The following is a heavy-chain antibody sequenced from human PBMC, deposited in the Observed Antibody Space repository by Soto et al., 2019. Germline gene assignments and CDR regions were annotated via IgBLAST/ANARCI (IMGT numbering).Heavy chain of an antibody. CDR2: ISGSGGST. V-gene: IGHV3-23*01. CDR1: GFTFSNAW. CDR3: AKDFLPAANLGFDY. Sequence: GSLRLSCAASGFTFSNAWMSWVRQAPGKGLEWVSAISGSGGSTYYADSVKGRFTISRDNSKNTLYLQMKSLRAEDTAVYYCAKDFLPAANLGFDYWGQGTLVTVSS. D-gene: IGHD2-2*01. J-gene: IGHJ4*02.